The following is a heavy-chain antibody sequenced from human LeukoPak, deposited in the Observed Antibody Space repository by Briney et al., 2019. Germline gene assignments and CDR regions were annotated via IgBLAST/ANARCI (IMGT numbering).Heavy chain of an antibody. D-gene: IGHD1-26*01. CDR1: GFTFSSYG. V-gene: IGHV3-30*18. Sequence: GGSLRLSCAASGFTFSSYGMHWVRQAPGKGLEWVAVISYDGSNKYYADSVKGRFTISRDNSKNTLYLQMNSLRAEDTAVYYCAKGPQWELFPSGYYGMDVWGQGATVTVSS. CDR3: AKGPQWELFPSGYYGMDV. J-gene: IGHJ6*02. CDR2: ISYDGSNK.